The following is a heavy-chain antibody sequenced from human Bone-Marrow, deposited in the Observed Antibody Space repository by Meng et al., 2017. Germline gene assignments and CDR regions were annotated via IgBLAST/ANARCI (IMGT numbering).Heavy chain of an antibody. CDR3: ASSGYSSSWYFRTGYYYYYGMDV. CDR2: IYYSGST. V-gene: IGHV4-59*01. J-gene: IGHJ6*02. CDR1: GGSISSYY. Sequence: SETLSLTCTVSGGSISSYYWSWIRQPPGKGLEWIGYIYYSGSTNYNPSLKSRVTISVDTSKNQCSLKLSSVTAADTAVYYCASSGYSSSWYFRTGYYYYYGMDVWGQGTTVTVSS. D-gene: IGHD6-13*01.